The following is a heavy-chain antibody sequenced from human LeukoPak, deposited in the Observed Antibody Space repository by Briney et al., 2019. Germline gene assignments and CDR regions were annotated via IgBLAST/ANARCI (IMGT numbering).Heavy chain of an antibody. CDR2: IRPSGSST. J-gene: IGHJ4*02. V-gene: IGHV1-46*01. CDR1: GYTFTSYD. D-gene: IGHD6-13*01. Sequence: GASGRVSCKSAGYTFTSYDMYWVGQARGQGRGGMGRIRPSGSSTTYAQNLPARVTITRSTSTSTVYMELSSLRSEATAVYYCARDVGSSSWYFDSWGQGTLVTVSS. CDR3: ARDVGSSSWYFDS.